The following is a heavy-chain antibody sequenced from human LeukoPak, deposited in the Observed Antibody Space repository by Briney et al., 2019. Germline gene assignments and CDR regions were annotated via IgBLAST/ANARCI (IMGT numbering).Heavy chain of an antibody. D-gene: IGHD3-22*01. CDR1: GGSFSGYY. Sequence: SETLSLTCAVYGGSFSGYYWSWIRQPPGKGLEWIGEINHSGSTNYNPSLKSRVTISIDTSKNQFSLKLSSMTAADTAVYYCARGNYYDSAGYYDKWGQGTLVTVSS. J-gene: IGHJ4*02. V-gene: IGHV4-34*01. CDR2: INHSGST. CDR3: ARGNYYDSAGYYDK.